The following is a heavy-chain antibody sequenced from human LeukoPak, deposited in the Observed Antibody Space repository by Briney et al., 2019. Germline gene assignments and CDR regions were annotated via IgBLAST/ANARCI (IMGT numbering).Heavy chain of an antibody. Sequence: PSETLSLTCTVSGGSISSSSYYWGCIRQPPGKGLECIGRIYYSGSTYYNPSLKSRVTISVDTSKNQFSLKLSSVTAADTAVYYCARQGSYGAPPRPGAFDIWGQGTMVTVSS. CDR2: IYYSGST. V-gene: IGHV4-39*01. CDR1: GGSISSSSYY. D-gene: IGHD1-26*01. CDR3: ARQGSYGAPPRPGAFDI. J-gene: IGHJ3*02.